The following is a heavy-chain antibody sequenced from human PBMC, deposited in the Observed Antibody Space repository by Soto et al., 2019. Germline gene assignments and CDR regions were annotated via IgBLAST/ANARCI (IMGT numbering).Heavy chain of an antibody. CDR2: ISYDGSNK. D-gene: IGHD6-6*01. CDR1: GFTFSSYG. CDR3: AKDREQLVFEPYTFFDY. Sequence: GGSLRLSCAASGFTFSSYGMHWVRQAPGKGLEWVAVISYDGSNKYYADSVKGRFTISRDNSKNTLYLQMNSLRAEDTAVYYCAKDREQLVFEPYTFFDYWGQGTLVTVSS. V-gene: IGHV3-30*18. J-gene: IGHJ4*02.